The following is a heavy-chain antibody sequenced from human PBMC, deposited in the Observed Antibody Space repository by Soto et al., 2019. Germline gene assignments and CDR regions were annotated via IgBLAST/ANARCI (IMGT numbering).Heavy chain of an antibody. D-gene: IGHD6-13*01. Sequence: QVQLVQSGAEVKKPGSSVKVSCKASGGTFSSYAISWVRQAPGQGLEWMGGIIPIFGTANYAQKFQGRVTITADESTSTAYMELSSLRSEDTAVYYCARLGKPYYGSSWGNWYDPWGQGTLVTVSS. CDR1: GGTFSSYA. J-gene: IGHJ5*02. V-gene: IGHV1-69*01. CDR3: ARLGKPYYGSSWGNWYDP. CDR2: IIPIFGTA.